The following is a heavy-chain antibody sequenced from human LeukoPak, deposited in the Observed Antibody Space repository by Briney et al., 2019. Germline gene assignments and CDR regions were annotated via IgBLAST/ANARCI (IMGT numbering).Heavy chain of an antibody. CDR3: ARANYDSSGYYTLIDAFDI. CDR2: IYYSGST. V-gene: IGHV4-59*01. CDR1: GGSISSYY. D-gene: IGHD3-22*01. Sequence: PSETVSLTCTVSGGSISSYYWSWIRQPPGKGLEWIGYIYYSGSTNYNPSLKSRVTISVDTSTNQFSLKLSSVTAADTAVYYCARANYDSSGYYTLIDAFDIWGQGAMVTVSS. J-gene: IGHJ3*02.